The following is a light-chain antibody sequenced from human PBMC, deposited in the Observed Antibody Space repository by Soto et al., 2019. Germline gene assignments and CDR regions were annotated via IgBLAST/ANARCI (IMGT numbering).Light chain of an antibody. Sequence: EIVMTQSPATLSVSPGERATLSCRASQSVASNLAWYQQKPGQAPRLLIYGASTRANGIPARFSGSGSGTEFPLTISSLQSEDFAVYYCQQYNNWRWTFGQGTKLEIK. J-gene: IGKJ2*02. CDR1: QSVASN. CDR2: GAS. V-gene: IGKV3-15*01. CDR3: QQYNNWRWT.